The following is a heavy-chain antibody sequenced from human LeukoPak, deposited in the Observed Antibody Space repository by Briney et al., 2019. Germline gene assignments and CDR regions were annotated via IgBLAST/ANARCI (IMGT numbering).Heavy chain of an antibody. D-gene: IGHD4-11*01. Sequence: PSQTLSLTCTVSGGSISSGSYYWSWIRQPAGKGLEWIGYIHYSGSTNYNPSLKSRVTISVDTSRNQFSLKLSSVTAADTAVYYCAKSLDYPAGVANWGQGTLVTVSS. CDR1: GGSISSGSYY. J-gene: IGHJ4*02. CDR2: IHYSGST. CDR3: AKSLDYPAGVAN. V-gene: IGHV4-61*09.